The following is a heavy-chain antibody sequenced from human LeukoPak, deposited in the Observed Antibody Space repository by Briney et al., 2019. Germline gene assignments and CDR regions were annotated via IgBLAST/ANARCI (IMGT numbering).Heavy chain of an antibody. CDR2: MNPNSGNT. CDR3: ARGYLAIFGVVISFDP. CDR1: GYTFTSYD. D-gene: IGHD3-3*01. V-gene: IGHV1-8*01. J-gene: IGHJ5*02. Sequence: EASLKVSCKASGYTFTSYDINWVRQATGQGLEWMGWMNPNSGNTGYAQKFQGRVTMTRNTSISTAYMELSSLRSEDTAVYYCARGYLAIFGVVISFDPWGQGTLVTVSS.